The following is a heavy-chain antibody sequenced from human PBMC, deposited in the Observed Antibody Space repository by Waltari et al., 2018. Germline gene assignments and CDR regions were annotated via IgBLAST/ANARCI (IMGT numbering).Heavy chain of an antibody. D-gene: IGHD3-9*01. V-gene: IGHV1-18*01. Sequence: QVQLVQSGGEVTEPGASVKVSCKASGYTFTSYGISWVRQAPGQGLEWGGGTSGENGNTNYAQKVQGRVTMTTETSTRTAYMGLRSLRSDDTAVYYCARGDDILTGDYKGLDYWGQGTLVTVSS. CDR1: GYTFTSYG. CDR3: ARGDDILTGDYKGLDY. J-gene: IGHJ4*02. CDR2: TSGENGNT.